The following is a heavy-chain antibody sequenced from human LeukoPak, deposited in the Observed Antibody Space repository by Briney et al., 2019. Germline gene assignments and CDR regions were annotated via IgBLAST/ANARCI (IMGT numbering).Heavy chain of an antibody. CDR3: ATPRIVGAGFDY. Sequence: ASVKVSCKVSGYTLSELSMHWVRQAPGKGLEWVGGFDPEDGDTIYAQRFQGRVTMTEDTSTETAYMELSSLRSEDTAVYYCATPRIVGAGFDYWGQGTLVTVSS. D-gene: IGHD1-26*01. V-gene: IGHV1-24*01. CDR1: GYTLSELS. CDR2: FDPEDGDT. J-gene: IGHJ4*02.